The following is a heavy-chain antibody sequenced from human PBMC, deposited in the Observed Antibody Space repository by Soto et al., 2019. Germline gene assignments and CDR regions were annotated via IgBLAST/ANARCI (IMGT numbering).Heavy chain of an antibody. V-gene: IGHV3-48*02. J-gene: IGHJ4*02. CDR1: GFTFSSYS. Sequence: EVQLVESGGGLVQPGGSLRLSCAASGFTFSSYSMNWVRQAPGKGLEWVSYISSSSSTIYYADSVKGRFTISRDNAKNSLYLQMNSLRDEDTAVYYCARGLYYYDSRAYWGYWGQGTLVTVSS. D-gene: IGHD3-22*01. CDR3: ARGLYYYDSRAYWGY. CDR2: ISSSSSTI.